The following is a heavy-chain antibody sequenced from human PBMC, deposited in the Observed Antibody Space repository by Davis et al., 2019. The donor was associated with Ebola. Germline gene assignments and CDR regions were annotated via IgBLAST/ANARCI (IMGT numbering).Heavy chain of an antibody. Sequence: PGGSLRLSCAASGFTFSSYSMNWVRQAPGKGLEWVSSISSSSSYIYYADSVKGRFTISRDNAKNSLYLQMNSLRAEDTAVYYCARGRGYSGYEEVRPRPFDPWGQGTLVTVSS. J-gene: IGHJ5*02. D-gene: IGHD5-12*01. CDR2: ISSSSSYI. CDR3: ARGRGYSGYEEVRPRPFDP. CDR1: GFTFSSYS. V-gene: IGHV3-21*01.